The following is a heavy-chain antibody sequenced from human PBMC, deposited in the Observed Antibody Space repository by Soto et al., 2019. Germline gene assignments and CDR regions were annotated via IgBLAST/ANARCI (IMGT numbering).Heavy chain of an antibody. V-gene: IGHV3-30-3*01. CDR1: GFTFSSYA. CDR2: ISYDGSNK. Sequence: GWSLRLSCAACGFTFSSYAMHWVRQAPGKGLEWVAVISYDGSNKYYADSVKGRFTISRDNSKNTLYLQMNSLRAEDTAVYYCARNAGSGWYYFDYWGQGTLVTVSS. J-gene: IGHJ4*02. D-gene: IGHD6-19*01. CDR3: ARNAGSGWYYFDY.